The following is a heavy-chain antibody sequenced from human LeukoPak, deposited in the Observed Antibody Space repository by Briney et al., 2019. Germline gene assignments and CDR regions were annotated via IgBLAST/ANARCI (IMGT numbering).Heavy chain of an antibody. CDR2: IYYSGST. CDR1: GGSVSSGSYY. D-gene: IGHD3-22*01. J-gene: IGHJ4*02. V-gene: IGHV4-61*01. CDR3: ARDLESYDSSGYSLGY. Sequence: SETLSLTCTVSGGSVSSGSYYWSWIRQPPGKGLEWIGYIYYSGSTNYNPSLKSRVTISVDTSKNQFSLKLSSVTAADTAVYYCARDLESYDSSGYSLGYWGQGTLVTVSS.